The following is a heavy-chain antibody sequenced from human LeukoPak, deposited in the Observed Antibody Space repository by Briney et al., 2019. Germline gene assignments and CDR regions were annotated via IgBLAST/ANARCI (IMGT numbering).Heavy chain of an antibody. D-gene: IGHD3-22*01. Sequence: GGSLRLSCAASGFTFSSYEMNWVRQAPGKGLEWVSYISSSGSTIYYADSVKGRFTISRDNAKNSLYLQMNSLRAEDTAVYYCARQKYYYDSSGYYYYYYYMDVWGKRTTVTVSS. CDR1: GFTFSSYE. CDR2: ISSSGSTI. J-gene: IGHJ6*03. CDR3: ARQKYYYDSSGYYYYYYYMDV. V-gene: IGHV3-48*03.